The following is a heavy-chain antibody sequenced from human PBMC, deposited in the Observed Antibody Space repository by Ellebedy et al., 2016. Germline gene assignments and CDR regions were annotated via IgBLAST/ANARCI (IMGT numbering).Heavy chain of an antibody. J-gene: IGHJ4*02. V-gene: IGHV1-69*05. CDR2: IIPVFGTT. CDR3: ARVPYGDYVWGYFDY. CDR1: GGTFSNYA. D-gene: IGHD4-17*01. Sequence: SVKVSCXTSGGTFSNYAISWVRQAPGQGLEWMGGIIPVFGTTNYAQKLQDRVTMTTDTFTSTAYMELRSLRFDDTAVYYCARVPYGDYVWGYFDYWGQGTLVTVSS.